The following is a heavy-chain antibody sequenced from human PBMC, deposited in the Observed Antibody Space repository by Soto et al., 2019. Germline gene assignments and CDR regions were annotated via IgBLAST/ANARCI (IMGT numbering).Heavy chain of an antibody. D-gene: IGHD2-21*01. Sequence: PGGSLRLSCVASGFTFSSYEMNWVRQAPGKGLEWVSYITSSGSTSYYADSVKGRFTISRDNAKNSLYLQMNSLRAEDTAVYSCARGADGLFPFYFDFWGHGTLVTVSS. CDR1: GFTFSSYE. V-gene: IGHV3-48*03. CDR2: ITSSGSTS. CDR3: ARGADGLFPFYFDF. J-gene: IGHJ4*01.